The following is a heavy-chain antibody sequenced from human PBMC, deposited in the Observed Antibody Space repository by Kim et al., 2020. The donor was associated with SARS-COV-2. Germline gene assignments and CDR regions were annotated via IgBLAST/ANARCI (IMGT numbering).Heavy chain of an antibody. Sequence: SVKVSCKASGGTFSSYAISWVRQAPGQGLEWMGGIIPIFGTANYAQKFQGRVTITADESTSTAYMELSSLRAEDTAVYYCARTSVMVATYLKCCYYGMDLWGQGTTVTVSS. D-gene: IGHD5-12*01. J-gene: IGHJ6*02. CDR1: GGTFSSYA. CDR3: ARTSVMVATYLKCCYYGMDL. CDR2: IIPIFGTA. V-gene: IGHV1-69*13.